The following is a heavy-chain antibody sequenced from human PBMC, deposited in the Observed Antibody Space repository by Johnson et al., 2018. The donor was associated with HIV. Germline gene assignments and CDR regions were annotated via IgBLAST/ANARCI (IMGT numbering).Heavy chain of an antibody. CDR3: ARGIIVSPDAFDI. V-gene: IGHV3-30*04. CDR2: ISYDGSNK. J-gene: IGHJ3*02. CDR1: GFTFSSYA. D-gene: IGHD5/OR15-5a*01. Sequence: QVQLVESGGGVVQPGRSLRLSCAASGFTFSSYAMHWVRQAPGKGLEWVAVISYDGSNKYYADSVQGRFTISRDNSKNTLYLQMNSLRREDTAVYYCARGIIVSPDAFDIWGQGTMVTVSS.